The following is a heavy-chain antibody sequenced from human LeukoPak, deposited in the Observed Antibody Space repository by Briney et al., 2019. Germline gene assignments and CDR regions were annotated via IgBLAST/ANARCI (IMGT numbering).Heavy chain of an antibody. D-gene: IGHD6-13*01. J-gene: IGHJ4*02. CDR2: VSNDGSST. CDR3: VGAAADTTPRP. CDR1: GFTLSNYW. V-gene: IGHV3-74*01. Sequence: GGSLRLPCAASGFTLSNYWMHWVRQGPGKGLVWVSRVSNDGSSTAYADSVRGRFTISRDNAKNTLYLQMNSLRAEDTAVYYCVGAAADTTPRPWGQGTLVTVSS.